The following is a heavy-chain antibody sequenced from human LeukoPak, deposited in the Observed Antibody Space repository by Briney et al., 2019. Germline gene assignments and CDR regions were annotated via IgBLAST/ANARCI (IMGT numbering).Heavy chain of an antibody. CDR2: ISGSGGST. CDR3: AKEFTRGYSYGIDY. CDR1: GFTFSSYA. J-gene: IGHJ4*02. D-gene: IGHD5-18*01. V-gene: IGHV3-23*01. Sequence: GGSLRLSCAASGFTFSSYAMSWVRQAPGKGLEWVSAISGSGGSTYYADSVKGRFAISRDNSKNTLYLQMNSLRAEDTAVYYCAKEFTRGYSYGIDYWGQGTLVTVSS.